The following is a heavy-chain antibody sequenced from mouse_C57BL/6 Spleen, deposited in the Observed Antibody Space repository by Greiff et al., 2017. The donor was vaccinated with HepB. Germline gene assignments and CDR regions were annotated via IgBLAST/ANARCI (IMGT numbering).Heavy chain of an antibody. CDR3: TTRDGYYGGFAY. Sequence: EVQLQQSGAELVRPGASVKLSCTASGFNIKDDYMHWVNQRPEQGLEWIGWIDPENGDTEYASKFQGKATITADTSSNTAYLQLSSLTSEDTAVYYCTTRDGYYGGFAYWGQGTLVTVSA. CDR1: GFNIKDDY. CDR2: IDPENGDT. D-gene: IGHD2-3*01. V-gene: IGHV14-4*01. J-gene: IGHJ3*01.